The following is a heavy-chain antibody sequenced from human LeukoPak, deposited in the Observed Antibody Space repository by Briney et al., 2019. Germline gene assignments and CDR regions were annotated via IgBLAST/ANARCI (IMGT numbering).Heavy chain of an antibody. CDR1: GGTFSSYA. Sequence: SVKVSYKASGGTFSSYAISWVRQAPGQGLEWVGGIIHVLGIANYAQKFQGRVTITPDNSTSTAYMELSSLSSVDTAVYYCARDLSISSTSCPSHWGQGTLVTVSS. CDR3: ARDLSISSTSCPSH. CDR2: IIHVLGIA. V-gene: IGHV1-69*10. J-gene: IGHJ4*02. D-gene: IGHD2-2*01.